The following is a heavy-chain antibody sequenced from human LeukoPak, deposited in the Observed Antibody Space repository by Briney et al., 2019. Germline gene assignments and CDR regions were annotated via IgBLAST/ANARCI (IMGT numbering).Heavy chain of an antibody. D-gene: IGHD1-26*01. CDR3: AKDTSIVGATSNDY. CDR1: GFTFSSYA. CDR2: ISGSGGST. Sequence: GGSLRLSCAASGFTFSSYAMSWVRQAPGKGLEWVSAISGSGGSTYYADSVKGRFTISRDNSKNTLYLQMNSLRAEDTAVYYCAKDTSIVGATSNDYWGQGTPVTVSS. V-gene: IGHV3-23*01. J-gene: IGHJ4*02.